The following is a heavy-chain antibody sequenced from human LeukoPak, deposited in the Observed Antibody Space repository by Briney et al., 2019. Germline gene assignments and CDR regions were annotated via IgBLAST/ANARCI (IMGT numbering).Heavy chain of an antibody. J-gene: IGHJ4*02. CDR3: AREEISTMIHAY. CDR2: LSHSGDT. Sequence: SETLSLTCAVYGGSFSGYYWSWIRQPPGKGLEWIGELSHSGDTHYNPSLKSRVTISVDTSKNQFSLNLTSVTAADTAVYYCAREEISTMIHAYWGQGTLVTVSS. V-gene: IGHV4-34*01. D-gene: IGHD3-22*01. CDR1: GGSFSGYY.